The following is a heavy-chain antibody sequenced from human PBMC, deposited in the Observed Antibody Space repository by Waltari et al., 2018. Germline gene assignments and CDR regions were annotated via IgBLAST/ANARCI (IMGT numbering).Heavy chain of an antibody. Sequence: QLQLQESGPGLVKPSETLSLTCTVSGVSFNDDNTYWGWIRQPPGEGLEWVGSIYSTGSTYYKTALKSRVTVSIDTPNNQFSLKRTSVTAADTAVYFCARGGSSYYDAYGTWGQGSMVIVSS. CDR3: ARGGSSYYDAYGT. CDR2: IYSTGST. V-gene: IGHV4-39*07. J-gene: IGHJ3*02. D-gene: IGHD1-26*01. CDR1: GVSFNDDNTY.